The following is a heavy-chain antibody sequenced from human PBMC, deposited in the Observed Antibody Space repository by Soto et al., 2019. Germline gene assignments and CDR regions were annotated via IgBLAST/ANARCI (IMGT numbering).Heavy chain of an antibody. J-gene: IGHJ4*02. CDR2: INAGNGNT. CDR1: GYTFTSYA. D-gene: IGHD3-22*01. V-gene: IGHV1-3*01. CDR3: ARDYDSSGYIHFDY. Sequence: VKISCRASGYTFTSYAMHWVRQAPGQRLEWMGWINAGNGNTKYSQKFQGRVTITRDTSASTAYMERSSLRAEDTAVYYCARDYDSSGYIHFDYWGQGTLVTVSS.